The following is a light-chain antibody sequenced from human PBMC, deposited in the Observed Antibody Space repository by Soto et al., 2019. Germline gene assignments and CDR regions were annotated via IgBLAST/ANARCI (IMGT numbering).Light chain of an antibody. J-gene: IGLJ3*02. CDR1: SSDVGGYNY. CDR2: DVS. V-gene: IGLV2-11*01. CDR3: CSYAGSYNWV. Sequence: QSALTQPRSVYGSPGQAVTISCTGTSSDVGGYNYVSWYQQHPGKAPKLMIYDVSKRPSGVPDRFSGSKSGNTASLPISGLQAENEADYYCCSYAGSYNWVFGGGTKLPFL.